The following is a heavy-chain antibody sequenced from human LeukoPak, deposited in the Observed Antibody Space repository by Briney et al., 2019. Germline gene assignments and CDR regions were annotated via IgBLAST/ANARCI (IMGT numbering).Heavy chain of an antibody. V-gene: IGHV4-34*01. D-gene: IGHD2-2*01. CDR2: INHSGST. CDR3: ARDYCSSTSCYPY. Sequence: SETLSLTCAVYGGSLSGYYWSWIRQPPGKGLEWIGEINHSGSTNYNPSLKSRVTISVDTSKNQFSLKLSSVTAADTAVYYCARDYCSSTSCYPYWGQGTLVTVSS. J-gene: IGHJ4*02. CDR1: GGSLSGYY.